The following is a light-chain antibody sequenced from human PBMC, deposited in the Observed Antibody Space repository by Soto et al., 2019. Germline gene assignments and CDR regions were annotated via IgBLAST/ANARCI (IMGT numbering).Light chain of an antibody. V-gene: IGLV2-14*03. J-gene: IGLJ1*01. CDR3: SSYTSSSTHV. Sequence: QSVLTQPASVSGSPGQSITIPCTGTSSDVGAYTFVSWYQQHPDKVPKLMIFDVSRRPSGVSDRLSGSKSGNTASLTISGLQPEDEADYYCSSYTSSSTHVFGSGTKLTVL. CDR2: DVS. CDR1: SSDVGAYTF.